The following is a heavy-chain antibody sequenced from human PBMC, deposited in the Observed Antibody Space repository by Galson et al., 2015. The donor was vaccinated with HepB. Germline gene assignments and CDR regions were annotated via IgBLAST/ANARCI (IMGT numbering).Heavy chain of an antibody. D-gene: IGHD1-26*01. J-gene: IGHJ4*02. V-gene: IGHV1-2*02. CDR1: GYTFTAYY. Sequence: SVKVSCKASGYTFTAYYIHWVRQAPGQGLEWMGWINPNSGGTNFAQKLQGRVTMTTDTSTSTAYMELRSLRSDDTAVYYCARDLALGPELPPTFDYWGQGTLVTVSS. CDR3: ARDLALGPELPPTFDY. CDR2: INPNSGGT.